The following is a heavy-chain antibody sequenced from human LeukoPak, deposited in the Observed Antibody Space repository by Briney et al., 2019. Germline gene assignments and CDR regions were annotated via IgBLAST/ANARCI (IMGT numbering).Heavy chain of an antibody. D-gene: IGHD3-3*01. CDR1: GGSISSYY. J-gene: IGHJ4*02. V-gene: IGHV4-4*07. CDR2: IYTSGST. Sequence: SETLSLTCTVSGGSISSYYWSWIRQPAGKGLEWIGRIYTSGSTNYNPSLKSRVTISVDTSKNQYSLKLSSVTAADTAVYYCARANLNYDFWSGYSYYFDYWGQGTLVTVSS. CDR3: ARANLNYDFWSGYSYYFDY.